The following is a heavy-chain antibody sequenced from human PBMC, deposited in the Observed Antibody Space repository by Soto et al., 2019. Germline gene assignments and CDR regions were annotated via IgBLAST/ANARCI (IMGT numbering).Heavy chain of an antibody. J-gene: IGHJ4*02. CDR1: GGSISSYY. V-gene: IGHV4-59*01. Sequence: SETLSLTCTVSGGSISSYYWSWIRQPPGKGLEWIGYIYYSGSTNYNPSLKSRVTISVDTSKNQFSLKLSSVSAADTAVYYCARWYGGSLDYWGQGTLVTVSS. CDR2: IYYSGST. D-gene: IGHD4-17*01. CDR3: ARWYGGSLDY.